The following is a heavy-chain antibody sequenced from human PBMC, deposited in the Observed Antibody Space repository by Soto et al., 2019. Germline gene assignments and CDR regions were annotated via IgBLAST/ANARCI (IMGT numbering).Heavy chain of an antibody. CDR2: IWYDGSNK. CDR3: ASLLWFGELSNYYYGMDV. D-gene: IGHD3-10*01. CDR1: GFTFSSYG. V-gene: IGHV3-33*01. Sequence: GGSLRLSCAASGFTFSSYGMHWVRQAPGKGLEWVAVIWYDGSNKYYADSVKGRFTISRDNSKNTLYLQMNSLRAEDTAVYYCASLLWFGELSNYYYGMDVWGQGTTVTVSS. J-gene: IGHJ6*02.